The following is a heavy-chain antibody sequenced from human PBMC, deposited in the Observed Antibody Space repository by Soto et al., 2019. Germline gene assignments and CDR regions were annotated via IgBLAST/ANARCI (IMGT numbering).Heavy chain of an antibody. CDR3: ARGGYCSSTSCYTGIVAWFDP. J-gene: IGHJ5*02. V-gene: IGHV3-21*01. Sequence: GGSLRLSCAASGFTFSSYSMNWVRQAPGKGLEWVSSISSSSSYIYYADSVKGRFTISRDNAKNSLYLQMNSLRAEDTAVYYCARGGYCSSTSCYTGIVAWFDPWGQGTLVTVSS. CDR1: GFTFSSYS. D-gene: IGHD2-2*02. CDR2: ISSSSSYI.